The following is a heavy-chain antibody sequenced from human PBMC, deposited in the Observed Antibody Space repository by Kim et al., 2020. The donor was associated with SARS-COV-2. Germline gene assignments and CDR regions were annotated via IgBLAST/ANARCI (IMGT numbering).Heavy chain of an antibody. CDR1: GFTFSSYE. J-gene: IGHJ4*02. CDR3: ARGHAYYDILTGYFFDY. V-gene: IGHV3-48*03. Sequence: GGSLRLSCAASGFTFSSYEMNWVRQAPGKGLEWVSYISSSGSTIYYADSVKGRFTISRDNAKNSLYLQMNSLRAEDTAVYYCARGHAYYDILTGYFFDYWGQGTLVTVSS. D-gene: IGHD3-9*01. CDR2: ISSSGSTI.